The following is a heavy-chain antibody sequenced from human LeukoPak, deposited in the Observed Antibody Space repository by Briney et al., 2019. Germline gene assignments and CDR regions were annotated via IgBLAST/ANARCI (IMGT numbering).Heavy chain of an antibody. J-gene: IGHJ4*02. D-gene: IGHD5-18*01. Sequence: SETLSLTCTVSGGSISSYYWSWIRQPPGKGLEWIGEINHSGSTNYSPSLKSRVTISVDTSKNQFSLKLSSVTAADTAVYYCARGNSYGYFDYWGQGTLVTVSS. CDR3: ARGNSYGYFDY. V-gene: IGHV4-34*01. CDR2: INHSGST. CDR1: GGSISSYY.